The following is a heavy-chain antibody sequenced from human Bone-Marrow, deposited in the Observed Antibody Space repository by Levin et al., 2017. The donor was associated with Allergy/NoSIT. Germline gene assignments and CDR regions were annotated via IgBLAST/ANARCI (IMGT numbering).Heavy chain of an antibody. CDR2: IGTAGDT. J-gene: IGHJ6*02. CDR3: ARGRQLWPTFLDYGMDV. CDR1: GFTFSSYD. V-gene: IGHV3-13*01. Sequence: SCAASGFTFSSYDMHWVRQATGKGLEWVSAIGTAGDTYYPGSVKGRFTISRENAKNSLYLQMNSLRAGDTAVYYCARGRQLWPTFLDYGMDVWGQGTTVTVSS. D-gene: IGHD5-18*01.